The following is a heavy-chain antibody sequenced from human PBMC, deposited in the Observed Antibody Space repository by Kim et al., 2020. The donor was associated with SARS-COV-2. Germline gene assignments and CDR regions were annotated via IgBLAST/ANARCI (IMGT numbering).Heavy chain of an antibody. CDR3: ARHDYSNEWSY. V-gene: IGHV5-10-1*01. J-gene: IGHJ4*02. Sequence: HYSPSFQGHVTISADKSISTAYLQWSSLKASDTAMYYCARHDYSNEWSYWGQGTLVTVSS. D-gene: IGHD4-4*01.